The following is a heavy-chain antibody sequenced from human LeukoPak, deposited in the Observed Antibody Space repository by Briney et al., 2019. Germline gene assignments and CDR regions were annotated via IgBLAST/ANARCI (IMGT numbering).Heavy chain of an antibody. CDR1: GFTFSSYA. Sequence: GGSLRLSCAASGFTFSSYAMSWVRQAPGKGLEWVSAISGSGGSTYYADSVKGRFTISRDNAKNSLYLQMNSLRAEDTAVYYCARIVGATFDYWGQGTLVTVSS. CDR3: ARIVGATFDY. V-gene: IGHV3-23*01. D-gene: IGHD1-26*01. CDR2: ISGSGGST. J-gene: IGHJ4*02.